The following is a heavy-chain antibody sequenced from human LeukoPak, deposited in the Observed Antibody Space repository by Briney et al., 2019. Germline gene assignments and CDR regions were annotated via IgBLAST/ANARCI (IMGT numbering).Heavy chain of an antibody. CDR2: ISAYNGNT. Sequence: GASVKVSCKASGYTFIKYGISWVRQAPGQGLEWMGWISAYNGNTNFAQNLQGRLTMTTDTSTRTAYMELRSLRSDDTAVYYCARGGITTTIDNWGQGTLVTVSS. J-gene: IGHJ4*02. CDR3: ARGGITTTIDN. CDR1: GYTFIKYG. V-gene: IGHV1-18*01. D-gene: IGHD1-7*01.